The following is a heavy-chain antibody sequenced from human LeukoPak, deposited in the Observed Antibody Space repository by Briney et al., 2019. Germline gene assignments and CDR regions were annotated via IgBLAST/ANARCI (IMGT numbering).Heavy chain of an antibody. D-gene: IGHD3-3*01. Sequence: KPSETLSLTCTVSGGSISSYYWSWLRQPAGKGLEWIGRIYTSGSTYYNPSLKSRVTMSEDTSKNQFSLKLNSVTAADTAVYYCARSLPEYDFWSGSITGGDWFDPGGQGTLVTVA. CDR2: IYTSGST. CDR3: ARSLPEYDFWSGSITGGDWFDP. V-gene: IGHV4-4*07. J-gene: IGHJ5*02. CDR1: GGSISSYY.